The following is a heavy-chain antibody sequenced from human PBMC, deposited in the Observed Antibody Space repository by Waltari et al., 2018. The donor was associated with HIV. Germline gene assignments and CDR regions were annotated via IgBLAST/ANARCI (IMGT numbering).Heavy chain of an antibody. V-gene: IGHV3-30*18. D-gene: IGHD3-16*01. CDR1: GFTFSSYG. Sequence: QVQLVESGGGVVQPGKSLRLSCAASGFTFSSYGMHWVRQAPGKGLEWVAVISFDGANNNYVDAAKGRFTISRDNSKNTLYLQMNSLRAEDTAVYYCAKPMTFGGGNFDYWGQGTLVTVSS. CDR3: AKPMTFGGGNFDY. CDR2: ISFDGANN. J-gene: IGHJ4*02.